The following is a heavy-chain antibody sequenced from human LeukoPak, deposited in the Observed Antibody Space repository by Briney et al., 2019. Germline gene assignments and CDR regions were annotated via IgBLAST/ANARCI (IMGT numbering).Heavy chain of an antibody. CDR3: ARYNWNYYFDY. J-gene: IGHJ4*02. Sequence: GGSLRLSFAASGFTFSSYWMNWVRQAPGKGLEWVANIKQDGSEKYYVDPVKGRFTISRDSAKNSLYLQMNSLRAEDTAVYYCARYNWNYYFDYWGQGTLVTVSS. V-gene: IGHV3-7*01. CDR1: GFTFSSYW. D-gene: IGHD1-7*01. CDR2: IKQDGSEK.